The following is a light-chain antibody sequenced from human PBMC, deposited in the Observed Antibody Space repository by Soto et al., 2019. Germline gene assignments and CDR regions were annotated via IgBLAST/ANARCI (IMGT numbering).Light chain of an antibody. CDR2: EVS. CDR3: SSYTSSSPLCV. V-gene: IGLV2-14*01. Sequence: QSALTQPASVSGSPGQSITISCTGTSSDVGGYNYVSWYQHHPGKAPKLMIYEVSNRPSGVSNRFSGSKSGNTAPLTISGLQAEDEADYYCSSYTSSSPLCVFGTGTKLTGL. CDR1: SSDVGGYNY. J-gene: IGLJ1*01.